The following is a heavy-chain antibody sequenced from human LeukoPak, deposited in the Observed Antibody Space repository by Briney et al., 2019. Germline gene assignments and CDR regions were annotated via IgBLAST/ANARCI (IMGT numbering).Heavy chain of an antibody. J-gene: IGHJ4*02. CDR3: NTFSDCNSSICYTNY. D-gene: IGHD2-2*02. Sequence: GGSLRLSCVVSGLTFSNVWMSWVRQAPGKGLELVGRIKSKTHGGTTDYAAPVYGRFTVSRDDSKNTLYLQMNSLQTEDTAMYYCNTFSDCNSSICYTNYWGQGTLVTVSS. V-gene: IGHV3-15*01. CDR1: GLTFSNVW. CDR2: IKSKTHGGTT.